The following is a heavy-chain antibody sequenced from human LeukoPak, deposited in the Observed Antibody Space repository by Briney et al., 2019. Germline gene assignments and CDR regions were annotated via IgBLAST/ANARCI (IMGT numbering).Heavy chain of an antibody. Sequence: GGSLRLSCAASGFTFSSYSMNWVRQAPGKGLEWVSSISSSSSYIYYADSVKGRFTISRDNAKNSLYLQMNSPRAEDTAVYYCARDPEGYNDYWGQGTLVTVSS. D-gene: IGHD5-24*01. V-gene: IGHV3-21*01. CDR2: ISSSSSYI. CDR1: GFTFSSYS. CDR3: ARDPEGYNDY. J-gene: IGHJ4*02.